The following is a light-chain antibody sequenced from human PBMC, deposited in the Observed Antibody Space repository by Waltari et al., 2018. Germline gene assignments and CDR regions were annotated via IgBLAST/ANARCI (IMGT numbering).Light chain of an antibody. Sequence: EIVMTQSPATLSVSPGERATLSCRASQSVRNNLAWFQQKPGQVPRLLIYGASTRATGIQARFSGSGSGTDFTLTISSLQSEDFAVYYCQQYNKWPTWTFGQGTKVEIK. CDR3: QQYNKWPTWT. V-gene: IGKV3-15*01. CDR1: QSVRNN. CDR2: GAS. J-gene: IGKJ1*01.